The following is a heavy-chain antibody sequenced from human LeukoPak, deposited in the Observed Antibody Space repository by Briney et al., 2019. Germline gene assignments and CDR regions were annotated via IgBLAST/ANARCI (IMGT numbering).Heavy chain of an antibody. D-gene: IGHD2-15*01. CDR2: IYYSGST. Sequence: SETLSLTCTVSGGSISSGGYYWSWIRQHPGKGLEWIGYIYYSGSTNYNPSLKSRVTISVDTSKNQFSLKLSSVTAADTAVYYCARQGLAAAPDYWGQGTLVTVSS. CDR3: ARQGLAAAPDY. V-gene: IGHV4-61*08. CDR1: GGSISSGGYY. J-gene: IGHJ4*02.